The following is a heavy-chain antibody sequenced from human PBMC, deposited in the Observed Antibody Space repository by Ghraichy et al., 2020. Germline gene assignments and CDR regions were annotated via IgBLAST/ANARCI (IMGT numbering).Heavy chain of an antibody. V-gene: IGHV3-7*01. CDR1: GFTFSSYW. CDR3: ARVPPSNYYDSSGYWVWFDP. CDR2: IKQDGSEK. Sequence: GGSLRLSCEASGFTFSSYWMSWVRQAPGKGLEWVANIKQDGSEKYYVDSVKGRFTISRDNAKNSLYLQMNSLRAEDTAVYYCARVPPSNYYDSSGYWVWFDPWGQGTLVTVSS. J-gene: IGHJ5*02. D-gene: IGHD3-22*01.